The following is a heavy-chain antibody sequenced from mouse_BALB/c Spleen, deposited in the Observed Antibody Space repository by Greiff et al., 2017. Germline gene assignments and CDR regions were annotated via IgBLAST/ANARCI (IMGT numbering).Heavy chain of an antibody. J-gene: IGHJ2*01. CDR2: ISSGGSYT. V-gene: IGHV5-6-4*01. CDR1: GFTFSSYT. Sequence: EVHLVESGGGLVKPGGSLKLSCAASGFTFSSYTMSWVRQTPEKRLEWVATISSGGSYTYYPDSVKGRFTISRDNAKNTLYLQMSSLKSEDTAMYYCTREGSSPFDYWGQGTTLTVSS. D-gene: IGHD1-1*01. CDR3: TREGSSPFDY.